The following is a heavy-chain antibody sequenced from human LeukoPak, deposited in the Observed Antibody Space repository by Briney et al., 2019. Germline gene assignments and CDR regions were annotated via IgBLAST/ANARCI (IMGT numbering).Heavy chain of an antibody. V-gene: IGHV3-33*06. J-gene: IGHJ4*02. Sequence: PGRSLRLSCAASGFTSSSYGMHWVRQAPGKELEWVAVIWYDGSDKYYADSVKGRFTISRDNSKNTLYLQMNSLRAEDTAVYYCAKGKGQNWDPFDCWGQGTLVTVSS. D-gene: IGHD7-27*01. CDR2: IWYDGSDK. CDR3: AKGKGQNWDPFDC. CDR1: GFTSSSYG.